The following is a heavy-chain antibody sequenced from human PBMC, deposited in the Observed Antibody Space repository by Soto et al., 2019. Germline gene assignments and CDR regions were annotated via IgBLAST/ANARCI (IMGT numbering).Heavy chain of an antibody. J-gene: IGHJ5*02. D-gene: IGHD1-26*01. Sequence: QLVQPVAEVKKPGASVRVSCKASGYTFINYGISWVRQAPGQGLEWMGWISGYDGRTNYAQRFQGRVTMTTVTSTNTAYMELTSLTSDDASVYYFRRDWEDVRHINGFDPWGQGTLVTGSS. CDR1: GYTFINYG. CDR3: RRDWEDVRHINGFDP. V-gene: IGHV1-18*01. CDR2: ISGYDGRT.